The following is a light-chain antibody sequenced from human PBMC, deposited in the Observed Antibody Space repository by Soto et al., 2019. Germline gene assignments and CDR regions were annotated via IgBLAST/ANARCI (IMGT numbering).Light chain of an antibody. CDR1: SGSIANNY. CDR3: QSYDSSFVV. J-gene: IGLJ2*01. Sequence: NFMLTQPHSVSESPGKTVTISCTRSSGSIANNYVQWYQQRPGSAPTAVIYESKQRPSGVPDRFSGSTDGSSNSASLTISGLQTGDEADYYCQSYDSSFVVFGGGTKLTVL. V-gene: IGLV6-57*04. CDR2: ESK.